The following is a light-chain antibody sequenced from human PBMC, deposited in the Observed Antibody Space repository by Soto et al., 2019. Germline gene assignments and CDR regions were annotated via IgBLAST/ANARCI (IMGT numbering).Light chain of an antibody. CDR2: GAS. CDR1: QSVINN. J-gene: IGKJ1*01. CDR3: QQYNNWPPWT. V-gene: IGKV3-15*01. Sequence: EIVMTQSPATLSVSPGERATLSCSASQSVINNLAWYQQKPGQAPRLLIYGASTRATGIPARFSGSGSGTEFTLTISSLQSEDFAVYYCQQYNNWPPWTFGQGTKVEIK.